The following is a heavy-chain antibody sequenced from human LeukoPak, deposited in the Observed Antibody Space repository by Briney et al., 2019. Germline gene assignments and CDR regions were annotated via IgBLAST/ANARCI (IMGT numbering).Heavy chain of an antibody. CDR1: GGSISSYY. D-gene: IGHD3-22*01. J-gene: IGHJ4*02. Sequence: PSETLSLTRTVSGGSISSYYWSWIRQPPGKGLEWIGYIYYSGSTNYNPSLKSRVTISVDTSKNQFSLKLSSVTAADTAVYYCARDQRDSSGLYYFDYWGQGTLVTVSS. V-gene: IGHV4-59*01. CDR2: IYYSGST. CDR3: ARDQRDSSGLYYFDY.